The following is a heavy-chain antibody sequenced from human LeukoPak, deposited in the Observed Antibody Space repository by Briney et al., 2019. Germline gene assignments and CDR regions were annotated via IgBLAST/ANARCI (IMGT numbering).Heavy chain of an antibody. CDR3: ARGDGSGRQQLEGGFDY. Sequence: GSLRLSCAASGFTFSSYAMHWVRQAPGKGLEWVAVISYDGSNKYYADSVKGRFTISGDNSKNTLYLQMNSLRAEDTAVYYCARGDGSGRQQLEGGFDYWGQGTLVTVSS. CDR1: GFTFSSYA. V-gene: IGHV3-30*04. CDR2: ISYDGSNK. D-gene: IGHD6-13*01. J-gene: IGHJ4*02.